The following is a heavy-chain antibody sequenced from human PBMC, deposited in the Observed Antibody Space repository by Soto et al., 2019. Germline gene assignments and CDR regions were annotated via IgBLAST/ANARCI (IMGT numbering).Heavy chain of an antibody. V-gene: IGHV4-59*08. J-gene: IGHJ5*01. CDR3: ARGRYCLTGRCFPNWFDS. D-gene: IGHD7-27*01. Sequence: PSETLSLTCTASGGSISSYYWSWIRQPPGKGLEWIGYIYYSGTTYYNPSFESRVAISVDTSKSQFSLNVTSVTAADTAVYFCARGRYCLTGRCFPNWFDSWGQGALVTVSS. CDR2: IYYSGTT. CDR1: GGSISSYY.